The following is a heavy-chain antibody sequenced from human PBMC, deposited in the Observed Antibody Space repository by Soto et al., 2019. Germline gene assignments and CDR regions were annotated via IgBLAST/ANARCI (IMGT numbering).Heavy chain of an antibody. D-gene: IGHD6-6*01. V-gene: IGHV3-30*18. CDR1: GFTFSSYG. Sequence: GGSLRLSCAASGFTFSSYGMHWVRQAPGKGLEWVAVISYDGSNKYYADSVKGRFTISRGNFKNTLYLQMNSLRAEDTAVYYCAKEASSGPIYYYYGMDVWGQGTTVTVSS. CDR2: ISYDGSNK. CDR3: AKEASSGPIYYYYGMDV. J-gene: IGHJ6*02.